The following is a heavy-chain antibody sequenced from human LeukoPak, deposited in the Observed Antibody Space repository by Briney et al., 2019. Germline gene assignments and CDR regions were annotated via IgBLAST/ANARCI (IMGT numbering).Heavy chain of an antibody. CDR3: ARDRSTSVDAFDI. D-gene: IGHD4-17*01. CDR2: IYSGGST. J-gene: IGHJ3*02. Sequence: GGSLRLSCAASGFTVSSNYMSWVRQAPGKGLEWVSVIYSGGSTYYADSVKGRFTISRDNSKNTLYLQMNSLRAEDTAVYYCARDRSTSVDAFDIWGQGTMVTVSS. CDR1: GFTVSSNY. V-gene: IGHV3-66*01.